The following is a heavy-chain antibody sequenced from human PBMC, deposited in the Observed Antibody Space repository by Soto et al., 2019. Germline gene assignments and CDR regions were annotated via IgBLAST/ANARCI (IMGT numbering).Heavy chain of an antibody. Sequence: SETLSLTCTVSGYSISSGYYWGWIRQPPGKGLEWIGSIYHSGSTYYNPSLKSRVTISVDTSKNQFSLKLSSVTAADTAVYYCVGGDPRYSGYDYWGQGTLVTVSS. V-gene: IGHV4-38-2*02. CDR3: VGGDPRYSGYDY. CDR2: IYHSGST. D-gene: IGHD5-12*01. CDR1: GYSISSGYY. J-gene: IGHJ4*02.